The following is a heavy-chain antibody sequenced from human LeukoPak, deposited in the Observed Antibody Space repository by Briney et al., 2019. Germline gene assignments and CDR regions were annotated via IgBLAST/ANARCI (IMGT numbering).Heavy chain of an antibody. CDR3: ARGDGYNEGYCDY. Sequence: SETLSLTCTVSGGSISSNSYYWAWIRQPPGKGLEWLGTIAYSGSTYYDPSLKSRVSISLDTTKNQYSLKLGTVTAAATAVYYCARGDGYNEGYCDYWGQGTLVTVSS. J-gene: IGHJ4*02. V-gene: IGHV4-39*07. CDR1: GGSISSNSYY. D-gene: IGHD5-24*01. CDR2: IAYSGST.